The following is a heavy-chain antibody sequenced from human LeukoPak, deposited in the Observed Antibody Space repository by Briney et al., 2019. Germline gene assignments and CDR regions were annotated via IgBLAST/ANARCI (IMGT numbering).Heavy chain of an antibody. CDR1: GFAFGVHA. V-gene: IGHV3-23*01. J-gene: IGHJ5*02. Sequence: GGSLRLSCVGSGFAFGVHATSWVRQAPGRGPEWVATIGSGADLFYAESVKGRFTISRDDPRNTVWLQMNSLRAEDTALYYCAKDWTPHNRVYDCLDAWGQGTQVTVSS. CDR2: IGSGADL. CDR3: AKDWTPHNRVYDCLDA. D-gene: IGHD3-16*01.